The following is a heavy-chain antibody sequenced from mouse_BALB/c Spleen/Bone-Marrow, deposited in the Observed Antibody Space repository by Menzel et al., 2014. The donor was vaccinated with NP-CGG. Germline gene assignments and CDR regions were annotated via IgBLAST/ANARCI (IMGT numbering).Heavy chain of an antibody. CDR3: ARKGISTVIATACYFGY. V-gene: IGHV1S132*01. CDR1: GYTFTSYW. D-gene: IGHD2-4*01. Sequence: VQLQQSGAELVKPGASVKLSCKTSGYTFTSYWIQWVKQRPGQGLGWIGEIFPGTGTTYYNEKFKDKATLTIDTSSSTTYMQLSSLTSEDSAVYFCARKGISTVIATACYFGYWGQGSTLTVSS. CDR2: IFPGTGTT. J-gene: IGHJ2*01.